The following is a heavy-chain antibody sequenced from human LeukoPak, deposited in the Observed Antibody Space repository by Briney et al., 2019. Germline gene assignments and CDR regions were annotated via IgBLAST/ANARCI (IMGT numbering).Heavy chain of an antibody. J-gene: IGHJ4*02. CDR3: ARDQRYYYDSHGYFDY. V-gene: IGHV1-46*01. CDR1: GYTFTSYY. CDR2: INPSCGST. Sequence: ASVKVSCKASGYTFTSYYMHWVRQAPGQGLEWMGIINPSCGSTSYAQKFQGRVTMTRDMSTSTVYMELSSLRSEDTAVYYCARDQRYYYDSHGYFDYWGQGTLVTVSS. D-gene: IGHD3-22*01.